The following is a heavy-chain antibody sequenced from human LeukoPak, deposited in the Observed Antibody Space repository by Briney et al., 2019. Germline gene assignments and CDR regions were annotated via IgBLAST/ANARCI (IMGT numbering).Heavy chain of an antibody. CDR2: ISYDGSNK. Sequence: PGRSLRLSCAASGFTFSSYAMHWVRQAPGKGLEWVAVISYDGSNKYYADSVKGRFTISRDNSENTLYLQMNSLRAEDTAVYYCARDLGVGAIRLILDYWGQGTLVTVSS. CDR1: GFTFSSYA. D-gene: IGHD1-26*01. CDR3: ARDLGVGAIRLILDY. J-gene: IGHJ4*02. V-gene: IGHV3-30-3*01.